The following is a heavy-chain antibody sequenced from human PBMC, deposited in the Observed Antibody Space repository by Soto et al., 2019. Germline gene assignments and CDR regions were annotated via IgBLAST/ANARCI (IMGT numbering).Heavy chain of an antibody. Sequence: PSETLSLTCGVSGGPVASSHWWSCVRQSPGRGLEWMGNVYHTGDTNFNPSLQSRVTFSVDKSNNQFSLRLTSVTAADTAVYFCAREIVTAGGNNYFDPWGPGTLVTVSS. CDR2: VYHTGDT. J-gene: IGHJ5*02. D-gene: IGHD2-21*02. CDR3: AREIVTAGGNNYFDP. V-gene: IGHV4-4*02. CDR1: GGPVASSHW.